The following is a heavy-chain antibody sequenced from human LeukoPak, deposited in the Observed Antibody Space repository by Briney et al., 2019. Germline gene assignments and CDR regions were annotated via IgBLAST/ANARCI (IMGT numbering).Heavy chain of an antibody. CDR1: GGSISSYY. CDR3: ARSTQDGYNSLFDY. V-gene: IGHV4-59*12. J-gene: IGHJ4*02. CDR2: IYYSGST. Sequence: SETLSLTCTVSGGSISSYYWSWIRQPPGKGLEWIGYIYYSGSTNYNPSLKSRVTISVDTSKNQFSLKLSSVTAADTAVYYCARSTQDGYNSLFDYWGQGTLVTVSS. D-gene: IGHD5-24*01.